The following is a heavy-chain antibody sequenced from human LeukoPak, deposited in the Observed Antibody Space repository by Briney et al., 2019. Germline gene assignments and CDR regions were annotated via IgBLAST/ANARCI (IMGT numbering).Heavy chain of an antibody. Sequence: SETLSLTCTVSGGSISSSSYYWGWIRQPPGKGLEWIGSIYYSGSTYYNPSLKSPVTISVDTSKNQFSLKLTSVTAADTAVYYCARQTGSGLFILPGGQGTLVTVSS. D-gene: IGHD3/OR15-3a*01. CDR3: ARQTGSGLFILP. CDR2: IYYSGST. CDR1: GGSISSSSYY. V-gene: IGHV4-39*01. J-gene: IGHJ4*02.